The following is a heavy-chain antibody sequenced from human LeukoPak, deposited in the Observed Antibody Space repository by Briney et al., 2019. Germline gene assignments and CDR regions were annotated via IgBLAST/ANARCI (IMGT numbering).Heavy chain of an antibody. Sequence: GRSLRLSCTASGFTFGDYVMSWVRQAPGKGLEWVGFIRSKAYGGTTEYAASVKGRFTISRDDSKSIAYLQMNSLKTEDTAVYYCTRRSLLWFGESPLDYWGQGTLVTVSS. J-gene: IGHJ4*02. D-gene: IGHD3-10*01. CDR2: IRSKAYGGTT. CDR3: TRRSLLWFGESPLDY. CDR1: GFTFGDYV. V-gene: IGHV3-49*04.